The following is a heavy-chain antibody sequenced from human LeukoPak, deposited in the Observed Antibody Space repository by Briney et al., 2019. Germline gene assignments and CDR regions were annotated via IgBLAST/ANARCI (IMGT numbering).Heavy chain of an antibody. Sequence: SETLSLTCAVYGGSFSGYDWSWIRQPPGKGLEWIGEINHSGSTNYNPSLKSRVTISVDTSKNQFSLKLSSVTAADTAVYYCARYPVRITIFDWFDPWGQGTLVTVSS. D-gene: IGHD3-3*01. CDR1: GGSFSGYD. CDR3: ARYPVRITIFDWFDP. V-gene: IGHV4-34*01. CDR2: INHSGST. J-gene: IGHJ5*02.